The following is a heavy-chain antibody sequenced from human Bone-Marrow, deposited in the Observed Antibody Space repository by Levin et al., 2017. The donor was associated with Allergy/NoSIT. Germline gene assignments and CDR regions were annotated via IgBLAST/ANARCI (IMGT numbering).Heavy chain of an antibody. CDR2: ISYDGSSK. J-gene: IGHJ6*02. CDR3: TRADRDYYYYFPLDV. Sequence: GGSLRLSCAASGFTFSTYAMHWVRQAPGKGLEWVAIISYDGSSKYYADSVKGRFTISRDNSQNTLYLQMNSLRAEDTAVYYCTRADRDYYYYFPLDVWGQGTTVTVSS. V-gene: IGHV3-30-3*01. CDR1: GFTFSTYA.